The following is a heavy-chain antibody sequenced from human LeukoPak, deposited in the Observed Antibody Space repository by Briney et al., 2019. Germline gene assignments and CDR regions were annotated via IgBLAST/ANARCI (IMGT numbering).Heavy chain of an antibody. CDR3: ARAPSSTWLHRYIDY. CDR2: INHSGST. Sequence: PSETLSLTCAVYGGSFSGYYWSWIRQPPGKGLEWIGEINHSGSTNYNPSLKSRVTISVDTSKNQFSLKLSSVTAADTAVYYCARAPSSTWLHRYIDYWGQGTLVTVSS. D-gene: IGHD2-2*02. J-gene: IGHJ4*02. V-gene: IGHV4-34*01. CDR1: GGSFSGYY.